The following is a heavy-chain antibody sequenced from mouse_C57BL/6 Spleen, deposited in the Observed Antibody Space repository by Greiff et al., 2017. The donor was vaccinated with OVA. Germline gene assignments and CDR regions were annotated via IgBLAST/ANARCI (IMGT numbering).Heavy chain of an antibody. D-gene: IGHD1-1*01. V-gene: IGHV1-52*01. Sequence: QVQLQQPGAELVRPGSSVKLSCNASGYTFTSYWMHWVKQRPIQGLEWIGNIDPSDSETHYNQKFKDKATLTVDKSSRTAYMQLSSLTSEDSAVYYCARVRGRYFDVWGTGTTVTVSS. CDR3: ARVRGRYFDV. J-gene: IGHJ1*03. CDR1: GYTFTSYW. CDR2: IDPSDSET.